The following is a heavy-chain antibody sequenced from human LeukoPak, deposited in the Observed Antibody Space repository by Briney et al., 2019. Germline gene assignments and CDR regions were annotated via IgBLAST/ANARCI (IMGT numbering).Heavy chain of an antibody. Sequence: SETLSLTCTVSGGSIRSYYWSWIRQPPGKGLEWIGYIYYSGSTNYNPSLKSRVTISVDTSKNQFSLKLSSVTAADTAVYYCARLRAVAGLDYWGQGTLVTVSS. CDR2: IYYSGST. CDR1: GGSIRSYY. CDR3: ARLRAVAGLDY. D-gene: IGHD6-19*01. J-gene: IGHJ4*02. V-gene: IGHV4-59*01.